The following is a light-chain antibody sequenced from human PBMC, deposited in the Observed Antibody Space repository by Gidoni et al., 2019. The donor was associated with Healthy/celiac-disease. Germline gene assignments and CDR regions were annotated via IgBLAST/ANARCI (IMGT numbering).Light chain of an antibody. J-gene: IGKJ3*01. Sequence: VFPQSTSNLSLSPGESATLSCRASQGVSSSYLAWYQQKPGQAPRSISYGASSRDTGIPDRFSGSGSGTDFTLTISRLEPEDLAVYDCQQYGSSPPAFTFGPGTKVDIK. CDR3: QQYGSSPPAFT. CDR2: GAS. CDR1: QGVSSSY. V-gene: IGKV3-20*01.